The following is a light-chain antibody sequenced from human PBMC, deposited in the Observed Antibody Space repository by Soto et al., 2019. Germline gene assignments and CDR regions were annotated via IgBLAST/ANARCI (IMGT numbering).Light chain of an antibody. V-gene: IGKV3-20*01. J-gene: IGKJ4*01. CDR2: GGS. CDR1: QSIRSSS. CDR3: HQYGSSPLT. Sequence: EIVLTQSPVTLSLSPGERATLSCRASQSIRSSSLAWYQQKPGQAPRLLIYGGSSRATGIPDRFSGGGSGTDFSLTISRLETEDFSVYYCHQYGSSPLTFGGGTNV.